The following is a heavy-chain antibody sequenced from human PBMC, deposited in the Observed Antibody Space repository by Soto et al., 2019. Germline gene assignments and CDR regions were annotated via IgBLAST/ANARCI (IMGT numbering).Heavy chain of an antibody. CDR2: INPNSGGT. Sequence: ASVKVSCKASGYIFTGYDIHWVRQAPGQGLEWMGWINPNSGGTNYAQRFQGRVTMTRDTSISTAYMELSRLRSDDTAVYYCARPLYSSSGYWGQGTLVTVSS. D-gene: IGHD6-19*01. CDR3: ARPLYSSSGY. CDR1: GYIFTGYD. V-gene: IGHV1-2*02. J-gene: IGHJ4*02.